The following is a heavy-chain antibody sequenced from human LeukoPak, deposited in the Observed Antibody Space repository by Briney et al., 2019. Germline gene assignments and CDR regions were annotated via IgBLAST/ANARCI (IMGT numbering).Heavy chain of an antibody. CDR3: ARGDSSGYYRYWYFDL. D-gene: IGHD3-22*01. V-gene: IGHV4-31*03. CDR2: FYYSGST. CDR1: GGSISSGGYY. Sequence: PSETLSLTCTVSGGSISSGGYYWSWIRQHPGMGLEWIVYFYYSGSTYYNPSLKSRVTISVDTSKNQFSLKLSSVTAADTAVYYCARGDSSGYYRYWYFDLWGRGTLVTVSS. J-gene: IGHJ2*01.